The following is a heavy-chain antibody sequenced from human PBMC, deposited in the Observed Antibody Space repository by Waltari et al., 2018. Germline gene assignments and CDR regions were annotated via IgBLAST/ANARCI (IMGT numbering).Heavy chain of an antibody. Sequence: QVQLQESGQGLVRPSGTLSLTAAVSGGPTGSTYWPSWARQTPGKGREWRGEIYHSGTTNYNPSLKSQGTISIDRSATKFSLRLSSVTAADAAVYYCARQTCKYPYYYYALDVWGQGTTVTVSS. V-gene: IGHV4-4*02. D-gene: IGHD2-2*01. CDR1: GGPTGSTYW. CDR2: IYHSGTT. J-gene: IGHJ6*02. CDR3: ARQTCKYPYYYYALDV.